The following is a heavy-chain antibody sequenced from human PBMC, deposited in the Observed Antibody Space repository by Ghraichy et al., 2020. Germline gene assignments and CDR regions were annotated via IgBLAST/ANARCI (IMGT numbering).Heavy chain of an antibody. J-gene: IGHJ4*02. D-gene: IGHD3-22*01. CDR2: ISGSGGST. Sequence: GGSLRLSCAASGFTFSSYAMSWVRQAPGKGLEWVSAISGSGGSTYYADSVKGRFTISRDNSKNTLYLQMNSLRAEDTAVYYCAKATYYYDSSGLFEGGRQLDSYDYWGQGTLVTVSS. CDR1: GFTFSSYA. V-gene: IGHV3-23*01. CDR3: AKATYYYDSSGLFEGGRQLDSYDY.